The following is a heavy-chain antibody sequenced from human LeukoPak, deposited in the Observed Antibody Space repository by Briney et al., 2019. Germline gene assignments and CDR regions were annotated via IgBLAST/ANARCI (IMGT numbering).Heavy chain of an antibody. CDR3: AREVRSWFGELFMDYFDY. CDR1: GYTFTGYY. J-gene: IGHJ4*02. Sequence: ASVKVSCKASGYTFTGYYMHWVRQAPGQGREWMGRINPNSGGTNYAQKFQGRVTMTRDTSISTAYMELSRLRSDDTAVYYCAREVRSWFGELFMDYFDYWGQGTLVTVSS. CDR2: INPNSGGT. D-gene: IGHD3-10*01. V-gene: IGHV1-2*06.